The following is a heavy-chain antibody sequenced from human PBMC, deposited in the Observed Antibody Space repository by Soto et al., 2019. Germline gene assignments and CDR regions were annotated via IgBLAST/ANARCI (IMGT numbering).Heavy chain of an antibody. CDR3: AKDVWAHRVVVPAAIDY. CDR1: GFTFDDYA. CDR2: ISWNSGSI. V-gene: IGHV3-9*01. J-gene: IGHJ4*02. D-gene: IGHD2-2*01. Sequence: GGSLRLSCAASGFTFDDYAMHWVRQAPGKGLEWVSGISWNSGSIGYADSVKGRFTISRDNAKNSLYLQMNSLRAEDTALYYCAKDVWAHRVVVPAAIDYWGQGTLVTVSS.